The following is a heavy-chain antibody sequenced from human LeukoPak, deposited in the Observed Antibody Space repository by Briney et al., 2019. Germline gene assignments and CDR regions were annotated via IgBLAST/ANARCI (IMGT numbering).Heavy chain of an antibody. CDR1: GGSFSGYY. J-gene: IGHJ3*02. CDR3: ARHNTAMIVVVIEYDAFDI. D-gene: IGHD3-22*01. Sequence: SETLSLTCAVYGGSFSGYYWSWIRQPPGKGLEWIGEINHSGSTNYNPSLKSRVTISVDTSKNQFSLKLSSVTAADTAVHYCARHNTAMIVVVIEYDAFDIWGQGTMVTVSS. CDR2: INHSGST. V-gene: IGHV4-34*01.